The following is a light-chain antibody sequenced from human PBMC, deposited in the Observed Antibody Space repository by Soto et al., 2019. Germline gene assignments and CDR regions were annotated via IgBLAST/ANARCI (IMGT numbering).Light chain of an antibody. J-gene: IGLJ3*02. Sequence: QSVLTQPPSASGTPGQRVTISCSGSSSNIGSNNVNWYQQLPGTAPKLLIYSNDQRPSGVPDRFSGAKSGTSASLAISGLQSADEADYYCAAWGASLNGWVFGGGTKLTVL. CDR1: SSNIGSNN. V-gene: IGLV1-44*01. CDR2: SND. CDR3: AAWGASLNGWV.